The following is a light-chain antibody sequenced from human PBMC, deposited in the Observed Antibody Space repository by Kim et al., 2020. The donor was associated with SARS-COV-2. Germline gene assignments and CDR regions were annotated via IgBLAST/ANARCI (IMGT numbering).Light chain of an antibody. CDR2: ATS. J-gene: IGKJ2*01. CDR1: QNIYNY. V-gene: IGKV1-39*01. CDR3: QQTYTTPHT. Sequence: DIQMTQSPSSLSASVGDRVTITCRASQNIYNYLNWYQFKPGKAPKLLISATSTLQSGVTSHFSGSASGTDFTLTITSLQPEDFAIYYCQQTYTTPHTFGQGTKLEI.